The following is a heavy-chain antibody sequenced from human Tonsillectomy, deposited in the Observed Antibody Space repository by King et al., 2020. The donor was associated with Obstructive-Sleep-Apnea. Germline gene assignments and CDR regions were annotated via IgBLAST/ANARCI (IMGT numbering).Heavy chain of an antibody. V-gene: IGHV4-39*07. CDR3: ARADRDIAMGLFDY. CDR2: IYYSGST. CDR1: GGSISSNSY. Sequence: QLQESGPGLVKPSETLSLTCTVSGGSISSNSYWGWIRQPPGKGLEWIGHIYYSGSTYYNPSLKSRVTISVDTSKNQFSLEVNSVTAADTAVYYCARADRDIAMGLFDYWGQGTLVTVSS. D-gene: IGHD5-18*01. J-gene: IGHJ4*02.